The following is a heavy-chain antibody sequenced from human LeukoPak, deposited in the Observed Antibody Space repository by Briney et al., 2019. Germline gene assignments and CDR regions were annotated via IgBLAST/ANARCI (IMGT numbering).Heavy chain of an antibody. CDR3: ARAAGGVSGYDLYYFDY. Sequence: GGSLRLSCAASGFTFSRYSMNWVRQAPGKGLEWVSYISSSSSTIYYADSVRGRFTISRDNAKRSLYLQMNSLRAEDTAVYYCARAAGGVSGYDLYYFDYWGQGALVTVSS. V-gene: IGHV3-48*04. CDR1: GFTFSRYS. CDR2: ISSSSSTI. J-gene: IGHJ4*02. D-gene: IGHD5-12*01.